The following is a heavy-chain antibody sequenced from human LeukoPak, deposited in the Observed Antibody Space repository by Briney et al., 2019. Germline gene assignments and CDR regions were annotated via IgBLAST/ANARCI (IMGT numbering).Heavy chain of an antibody. CDR2: ISFDGRDK. Sequence: GGSLRLSCAASGFTFSSYAMHWVRQAPGKGLEWVAVISFDGRDKYYADSLKGRFTISRDNSKNTLYLQVNILRAEDTAVYYCARDISLGAADYYFDYWGQGTLVTVSS. V-gene: IGHV3-30*04. CDR3: ARDISLGAADYYFDY. CDR1: GFTFSSYA. D-gene: IGHD6-13*01. J-gene: IGHJ4*02.